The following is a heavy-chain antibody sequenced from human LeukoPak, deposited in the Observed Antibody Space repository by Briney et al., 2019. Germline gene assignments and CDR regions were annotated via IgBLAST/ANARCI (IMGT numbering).Heavy chain of an antibody. D-gene: IGHD4-23*01. CDR1: GFTFSSYW. V-gene: IGHV3-7*01. CDR3: ARRPSGGYSNWFDP. Sequence: GGSLRLSCAASGFTFSSYWMNWVRQAPGKGLEWVANINRDGSQKNHVDSVKGRFTISRDNAKNSLYLQMNSLRAEDTAVYYCARRPSGGYSNWFDPWGQGTLVTVSS. CDR2: INRDGSQK. J-gene: IGHJ5*02.